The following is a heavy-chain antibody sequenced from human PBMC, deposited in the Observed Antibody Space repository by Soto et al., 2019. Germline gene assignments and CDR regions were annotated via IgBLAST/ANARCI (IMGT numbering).Heavy chain of an antibody. V-gene: IGHV4-34*01. CDR3: ARSSHYYYGMDV. CDR1: GGSFSGYY. Sequence: SETLCLTCAVYGGSFSGYYWSWIRQPPGKGLEWIGEINHSGSTNYNPSLKGRLTISRDNSKNTLYLQMNSLGAEDTAVYYCARSSHYYYGMDVWGQGTTVTVSS. CDR2: INHSGST. J-gene: IGHJ6*02.